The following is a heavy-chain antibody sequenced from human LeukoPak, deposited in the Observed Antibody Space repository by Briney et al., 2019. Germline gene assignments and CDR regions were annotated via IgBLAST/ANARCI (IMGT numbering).Heavy chain of an antibody. V-gene: IGHV3-33*01. Sequence: GGSLRLSCTASGFTFSSYGMHWVRRAPGKGLEWVAVIWYDGSNKYYTDSVKGRFTISRDNSKNTLYLQMNSLRAEDTAVYYCASDILTGYNETNYWGQGTQVTVSS. CDR3: ASDILTGYNETNY. CDR1: GFTFSSYG. D-gene: IGHD3-9*01. J-gene: IGHJ4*02. CDR2: IWYDGSNK.